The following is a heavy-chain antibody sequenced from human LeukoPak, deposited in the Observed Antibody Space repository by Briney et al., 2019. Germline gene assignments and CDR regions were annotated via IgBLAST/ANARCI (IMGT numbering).Heavy chain of an antibody. Sequence: SETLSLTCTVSGGSISSYYWSWIRQPPGKGLEWIGYIYYSGSTNYNPSLKSRVTISVDTSKNQFSLKLSSVTAADTAVYYCAREAHYYDSTIGYWGQGTLVTASS. CDR2: IYYSGST. CDR1: GGSISSYY. CDR3: AREAHYYDSTIGY. J-gene: IGHJ4*02. V-gene: IGHV4-59*01. D-gene: IGHD3-22*01.